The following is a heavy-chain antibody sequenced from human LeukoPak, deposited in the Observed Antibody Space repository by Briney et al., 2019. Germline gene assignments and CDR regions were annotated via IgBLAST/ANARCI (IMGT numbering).Heavy chain of an antibody. Sequence: PRGDLRLSCTASGFTFSNYTMSWVRQAPGKGLEWVSTISGSDGSTYYADSVKGRFTISRDNSKNTLYLQMNSLRVEDTAIYYCAKGRGYCTGGSCYSDYWGQGTLVTVSS. D-gene: IGHD2-15*01. V-gene: IGHV3-23*01. CDR2: ISGSDGST. J-gene: IGHJ4*02. CDR3: AKGRGYCTGGSCYSDY. CDR1: GFTFSNYT.